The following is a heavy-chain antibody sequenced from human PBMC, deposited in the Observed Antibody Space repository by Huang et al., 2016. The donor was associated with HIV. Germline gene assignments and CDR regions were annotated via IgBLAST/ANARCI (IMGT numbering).Heavy chain of an antibody. CDR1: GGTFSTNA. CDR2: IILMFGTT. V-gene: IGHV1-69*13. Sequence: QVQLVQSGAEVKRPGASVKVSCRASGGTFSTNAVSWVRLAPGQGLGWMGGIILMFGTTKYGQRFQGKVTITADESSSTVYMELSSLRSDDTAVYYCARQPYCGGDCAHYYYFYMDVWDKGTTVTVSS. J-gene: IGHJ6*03. D-gene: IGHD2-21*02. CDR3: ARQPYCGGDCAHYYYFYMDV.